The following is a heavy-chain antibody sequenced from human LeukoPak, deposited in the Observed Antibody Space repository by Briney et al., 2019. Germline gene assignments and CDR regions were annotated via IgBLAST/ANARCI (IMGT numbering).Heavy chain of an antibody. CDR3: ARETYYYGSGSYWNDAFDI. V-gene: IGHV4-30-4*08. Sequence: SETLSLTCTVSGGSISSGDYYWSWIRQPPGKGLERIGYIYYSGSTYYNPPLKSRVTISVDTSKNQFSLKLSSVTAADTAVYYCARETYYYGSGSYWNDAFDIWGQGTMVTVSS. CDR1: GGSISSGDYY. D-gene: IGHD3-10*01. J-gene: IGHJ3*02. CDR2: IYYSGST.